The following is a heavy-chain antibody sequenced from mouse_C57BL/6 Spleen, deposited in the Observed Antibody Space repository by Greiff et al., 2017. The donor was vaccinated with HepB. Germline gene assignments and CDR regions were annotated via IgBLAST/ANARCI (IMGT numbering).Heavy chain of an antibody. D-gene: IGHD1-1*01. CDR3: ARRGTYYLFDY. CDR2: IHPNSGST. J-gene: IGHJ2*01. CDR1: GYTFTSYW. Sequence: QVQLQQPGAELVKPGASVKLPCKASGYTFTSYWMHWVKQRPGQGLEWIGMIHPNSGSTNYNEKFKSKATLTVDKSSSTAYMQLSSLTSEDSAVYYCARRGTYYLFDYWGQGTTLTVSS. V-gene: IGHV1-64*01.